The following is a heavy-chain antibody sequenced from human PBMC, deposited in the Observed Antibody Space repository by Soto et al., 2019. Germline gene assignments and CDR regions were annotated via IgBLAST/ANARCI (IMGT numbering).Heavy chain of an antibody. CDR1: GYTFTSFY. CDR2: INPSDGST. Sequence: EASVKVSCKTSGYTFTSFYIHWVRQAPGQGLEWIGLINPSDGSTNYAQKFQGRVTMTGDTSTSTVYMEVTSLRSDDPAVYFCARAARYWPTFDFRGQEALVTVSS. J-gene: IGHJ4*02. CDR3: ARAARYWPTFDF. V-gene: IGHV1-46*01. D-gene: IGHD2-8*02.